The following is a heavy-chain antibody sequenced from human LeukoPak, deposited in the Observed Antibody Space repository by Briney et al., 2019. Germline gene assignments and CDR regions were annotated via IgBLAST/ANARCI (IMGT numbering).Heavy chain of an antibody. V-gene: IGHV3-21*01. CDR3: ARDGYYYDSSDQESYYYYYGMDV. Sequence: GGSLRLSCAASGFTFSSYSMNWVRQAPGKGLELVSSISSSSSYIYYADSVKGRFTISRDNARNSLYLQMNSLRAEDTAVYYCARDGYYYDSSDQESYYYYYGMDVWGQGTAVTVSS. J-gene: IGHJ6*02. CDR1: GFTFSSYS. D-gene: IGHD3-22*01. CDR2: ISSSSSYI.